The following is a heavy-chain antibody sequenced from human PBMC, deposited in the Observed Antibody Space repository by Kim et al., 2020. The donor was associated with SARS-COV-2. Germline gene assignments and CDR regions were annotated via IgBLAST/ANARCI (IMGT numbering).Heavy chain of an antibody. CDR3: AKNPRPLEWLFQFDS. CDR1: GFTFSTSG. Sequence: GGSLRLSCVGSGFTFSTSGLHWVRQRPGKGLEWVAVVSFDESNKYYADSVAGRFTISRDNSKSTLYLQMNSLSSEDTAVYYCAKNPRPLEWLFQFDSWG. V-gene: IGHV3-30*18. D-gene: IGHD3-3*01. CDR2: VSFDESNK. J-gene: IGHJ5*01.